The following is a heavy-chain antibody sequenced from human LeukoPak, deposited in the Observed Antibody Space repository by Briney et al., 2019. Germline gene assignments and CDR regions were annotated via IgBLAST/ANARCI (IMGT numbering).Heavy chain of an antibody. J-gene: IGHJ3*02. D-gene: IGHD6-6*01. CDR2: IIPIFGTA. CDR1: GGTFGSYA. V-gene: IGHV1-69*05. Sequence: ASVKVSCKASGGTFGSYAISWVRQAPGQGLEWMGGIIPIFGTANYAQKFQGRVTITTDESTSTAYMELRSLRSDDTAVYYCARDFVQYSSSHDAFDIWGQGTMVTVSS. CDR3: ARDFVQYSSSHDAFDI.